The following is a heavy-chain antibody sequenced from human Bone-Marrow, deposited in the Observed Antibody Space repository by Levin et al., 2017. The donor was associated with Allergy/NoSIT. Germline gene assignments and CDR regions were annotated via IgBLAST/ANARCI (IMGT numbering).Heavy chain of an antibody. Sequence: GESLKISCTASGFPFSDYYMNWIRQAPGKGLEWISFISSTSSTIHYADSVKGRFTISRDNAQSSLYLQINSLRAEDMAVYYCARGMGSGNYPFDYWGQGTLVTVSS. CDR1: GFPFSDYY. CDR2: ISSTSSTI. D-gene: IGHD3-10*01. CDR3: ARGMGSGNYPFDY. V-gene: IGHV3-11*01. J-gene: IGHJ4*02.